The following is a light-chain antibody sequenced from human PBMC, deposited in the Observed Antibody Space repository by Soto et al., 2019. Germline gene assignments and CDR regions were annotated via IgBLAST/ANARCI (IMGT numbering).Light chain of an antibody. V-gene: IGKV3-20*01. J-gene: IGKJ2*01. CDR2: GAS. Sequence: EIVLTQSPGTLSLSPGERATLSCRASQRVRSSYLAWYQQKPGQAPRLLIYGASSRATGIPDRFSGSGSGTDFTLTISRLEPEDFAVYYCQHYGTSPYTFGQGTKLEIK. CDR1: QRVRSSY. CDR3: QHYGTSPYT.